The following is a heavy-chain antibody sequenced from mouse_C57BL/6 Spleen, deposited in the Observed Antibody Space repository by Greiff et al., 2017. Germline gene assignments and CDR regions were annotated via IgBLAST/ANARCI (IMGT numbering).Heavy chain of an antibody. Sequence: EVKLVESGPGLVKPSQSLSLTCSVTGYSITSGYYWNWIRQFPGNKLEWMGYISYDGSNNYNPSLKNRISITRDTSKNQFFLKLNSVTTEDTATYYCARAGDSAWFAYWGQGTLVTVSA. CDR2: ISYDGSN. J-gene: IGHJ3*01. CDR3: ARAGDSAWFAY. CDR1: GYSITSGYY. V-gene: IGHV3-6*01.